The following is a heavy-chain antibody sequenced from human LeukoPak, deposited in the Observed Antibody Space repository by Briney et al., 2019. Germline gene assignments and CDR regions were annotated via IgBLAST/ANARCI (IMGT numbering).Heavy chain of an antibody. D-gene: IGHD3-22*01. CDR3: AKDRPNYYDSNGDYYRRNGDS. J-gene: IGHJ5*01. CDR1: GFTFIIYA. V-gene: IGHV3-23*01. CDR2: INSRDSGT. Sequence: GGSLRLSCAASGFTFIIYAMSWVRQAPGKGLEWVSSINSRDSGTFYTNPVKGRLTTSRDNSKNMLYLQMNSLRAEDTAIYYCAKDRPNYYDSNGDYYRRNGDSWGQGTLVTVSS.